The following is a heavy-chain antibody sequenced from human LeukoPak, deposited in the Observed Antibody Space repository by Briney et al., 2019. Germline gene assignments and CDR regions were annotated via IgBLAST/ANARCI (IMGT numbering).Heavy chain of an antibody. CDR3: ARHDYFGSCGYDY. CDR1: GGSISSSSFY. J-gene: IGHJ4*02. CDR2: IYYNGST. D-gene: IGHD3-22*01. V-gene: IGHV4-39*01. Sequence: SETLSLTCTVSGGSISSSSFYWGWIRQPPGEGLEWIGSIYYNGSTYYNPSLKSRLTISVDTSKNQFSLKLSSVTAADTAVYYCARHDYFGSCGYDYWGQGTLVTVSS.